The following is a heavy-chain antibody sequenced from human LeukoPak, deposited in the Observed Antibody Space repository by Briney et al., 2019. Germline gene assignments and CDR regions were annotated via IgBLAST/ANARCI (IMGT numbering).Heavy chain of an antibody. J-gene: IGHJ4*02. V-gene: IGHV3-21*01. CDR1: GYIFSTYT. Sequence: GGSLRLSCVASGYIFSTYTINWVRQTPGKGLVWVSSIGTNSSHIYYADLVKGRFTISRDNAKNSVFPQMTSLRAEDTAVYYCTREVGRFGCLDYWGQGTLVTVSS. D-gene: IGHD1-26*01. CDR2: IGTNSSHI. CDR3: TREVGRFGCLDY.